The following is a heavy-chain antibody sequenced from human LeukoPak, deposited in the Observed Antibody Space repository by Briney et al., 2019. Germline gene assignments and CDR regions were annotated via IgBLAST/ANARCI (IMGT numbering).Heavy chain of an antibody. Sequence: GRSLRLSCAAPGFTFSSYAMHWVRQAPGKGLEWVAVISYDGINQYSAESVKGRFTISRDNSKNTLYLQMNSLRAEDTAVYYCAELGITMIGGVWGKGTTVTISS. J-gene: IGHJ6*04. CDR1: GFTFSSYA. CDR3: AELGITMIGGV. CDR2: ISYDGINQ. D-gene: IGHD3-10*02. V-gene: IGHV3-30*04.